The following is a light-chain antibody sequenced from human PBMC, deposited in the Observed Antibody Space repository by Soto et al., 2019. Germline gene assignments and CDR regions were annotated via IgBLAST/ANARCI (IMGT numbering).Light chain of an antibody. J-gene: IGKJ4*01. V-gene: IGKV3-15*01. CDR1: QTVSSN. Sequence: DILLTQSPASLSVSPGERATLSCRASQTVSSNLAWYQQKPGQAPRLLIYDASTRATGSPARFSGSGSGTEFTLTISSLESEDLAVYYCQQYSRWPLTFGGGTKVEIK. CDR3: QQYSRWPLT. CDR2: DAS.